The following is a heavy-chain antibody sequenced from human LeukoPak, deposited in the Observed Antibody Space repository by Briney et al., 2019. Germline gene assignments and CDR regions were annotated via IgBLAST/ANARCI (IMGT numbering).Heavy chain of an antibody. Sequence: GASVTVSCKASGYTFTSYDINWVRQATGQGLEWMGWMNPNSGNTGYAQKFQGRVTMTRNTSISTAYMELSSLRSEDTAVYYCARGSSGSYWGIGAFDIWGQGTMVTVSS. CDR3: ARGSSGSYWGIGAFDI. CDR2: MNPNSGNT. J-gene: IGHJ3*02. V-gene: IGHV1-8*01. CDR1: GYTFTSYD. D-gene: IGHD1-26*01.